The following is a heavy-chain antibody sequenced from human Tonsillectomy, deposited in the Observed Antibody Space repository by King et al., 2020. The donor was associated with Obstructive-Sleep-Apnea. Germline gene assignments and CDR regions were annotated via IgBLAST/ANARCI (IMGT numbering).Heavy chain of an antibody. Sequence: VQLVESGGGLVQPGGSLRLSCAASGFTFSSYSMNWVRQAPGKGLEWVSYISSSSSTIYYADCVKGRFTISRDNAKNTLSLQMNSLRAADTAVYYCARGLGVKICGVGKDHFDYWGQGTLVTVSS. CDR3: ARGLGVKICGVGKDHFDY. CDR2: ISSSSSTI. J-gene: IGHJ4*02. V-gene: IGHV3-48*04. CDR1: GFTFSSYS. D-gene: IGHD3-3*01.